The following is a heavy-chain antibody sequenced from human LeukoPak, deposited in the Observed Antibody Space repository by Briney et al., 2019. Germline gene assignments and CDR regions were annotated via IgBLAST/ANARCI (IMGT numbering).Heavy chain of an antibody. J-gene: IGHJ4*02. CDR2: INHSGST. CDR1: GGSFSGYY. CDR3: AITDLPSGSVTGGVDY. Sequence: SETLSLTCAVYGGSFSGYYWNWIRQPPGKGLEWIGEINHSGSTNYNPSLKSRVTISVDTSKNQFSLKLSSVTAADTAVYYCAITDLPSGSVTGGVDYWGQGTLVTVSS. V-gene: IGHV4-34*01. D-gene: IGHD3-10*01.